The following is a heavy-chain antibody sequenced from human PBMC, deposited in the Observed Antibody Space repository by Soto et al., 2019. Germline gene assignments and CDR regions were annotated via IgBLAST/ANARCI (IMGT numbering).Heavy chain of an antibody. D-gene: IGHD4-17*01. Sequence: PGESLKISCKGSGYSFTSYWISWVRQMPGKGLEWMGRIDPSDSYTNYSPSFQGHVTISADKSISTAYLQWSSLKASDTAMYYCARHEFGDPLGGSLDYWGQGTLVTVSS. V-gene: IGHV5-10-1*01. CDR3: ARHEFGDPLGGSLDY. CDR1: GYSFTSYW. CDR2: IDPSDSYT. J-gene: IGHJ4*02.